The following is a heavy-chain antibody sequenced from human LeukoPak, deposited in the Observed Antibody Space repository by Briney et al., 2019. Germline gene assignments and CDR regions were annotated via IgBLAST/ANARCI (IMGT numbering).Heavy chain of an antibody. CDR2: INTNTGNP. D-gene: IGHD2-2*01. Sequence: ASVKVSCKASGYTFTSYGISWVRQAPGQGLEWMGWINTNTGNPTYAQGFTGRFVFSLDTSVSTAYLQISSLKAEDTAVYYCARGVTRSSRDIVVVPAAPNWFDPWGQGTLVTVSS. CDR3: ARGVTRSSRDIVVVPAAPNWFDP. CDR1: GYTFTSYG. V-gene: IGHV7-4-1*02. J-gene: IGHJ5*02.